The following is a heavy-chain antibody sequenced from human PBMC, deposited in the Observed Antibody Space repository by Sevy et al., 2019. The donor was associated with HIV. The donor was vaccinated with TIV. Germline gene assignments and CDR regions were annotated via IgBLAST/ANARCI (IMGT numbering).Heavy chain of an antibody. CDR3: ARGGAYYYDSSGSDDAFDI. Sequence: ASVKVSCKASGYTFTSYGISWVRQAPGQGLEWMGWISAYNGNTNYAQKLQGRVTMTTDTSTSTSYMGLRSLRSDDTAVYYCARGGAYYYDSSGSDDAFDIWGQGTMVTVSS. CDR2: ISAYNGNT. CDR1: GYTFTSYG. J-gene: IGHJ3*02. D-gene: IGHD3-22*01. V-gene: IGHV1-18*04.